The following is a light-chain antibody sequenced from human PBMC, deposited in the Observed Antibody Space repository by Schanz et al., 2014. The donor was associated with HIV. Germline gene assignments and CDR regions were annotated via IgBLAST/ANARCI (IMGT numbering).Light chain of an antibody. CDR2: GNT. CDR3: QSYDSSLRVYV. Sequence: QSVLTQPPSVSGAPGQRVTISCTGSRSNIGAGYDVHWYQQLPGTAPKLLIYGNTNRPSGVPDRFSGSKSGTSVSLAITGLQAEDEADYYCQSYDSSLRVYVFGTGTKLTVL. CDR1: RSNIGAGYD. J-gene: IGLJ1*01. V-gene: IGLV1-40*01.